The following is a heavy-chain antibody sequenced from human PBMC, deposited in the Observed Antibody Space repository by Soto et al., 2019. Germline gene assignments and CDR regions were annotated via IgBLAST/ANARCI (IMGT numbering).Heavy chain of an antibody. D-gene: IGHD4-4*01. CDR2: ISAYNGNT. J-gene: IGHJ5*02. CDR1: GYTFTSYS. CDR3: ARVPGRTVTTTTRANWFDP. Sequence: ASVKVSCKASGYTFTSYSISWVRQAPGQGLEWMGWISAYNGNTNYAQKLQGRVTMTTDTSTSTAYMELRSLRSDDTAVYYCARVPGRTVTTTTRANWFDPWGQGTLVTVSS. V-gene: IGHV1-18*01.